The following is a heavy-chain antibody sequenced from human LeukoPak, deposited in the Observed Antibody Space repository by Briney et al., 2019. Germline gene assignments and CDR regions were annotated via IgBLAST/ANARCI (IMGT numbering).Heavy chain of an antibody. J-gene: IGHJ4*02. CDR3: AKEGQYCSGGSCYFDY. CDR1: GFTFSSYA. Sequence: PGGSLRLSCAASGFTFSSYAMSWVRQAPGKGLEWVSAISGSGGSTYYADSVKGRFTISRDNSKNTLYLQMNSLRAEDTAVYYCAKEGQYCSGGSCYFDYWGQGTLVTVSS. CDR2: ISGSGGST. V-gene: IGHV3-23*01. D-gene: IGHD2-15*01.